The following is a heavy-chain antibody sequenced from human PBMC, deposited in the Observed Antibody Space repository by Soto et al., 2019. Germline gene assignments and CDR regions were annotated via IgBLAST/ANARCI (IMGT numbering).Heavy chain of an antibody. D-gene: IGHD2-15*01. CDR3: ARTWGYWSGGSCYGDYYYGMDV. V-gene: IGHV1-18*01. Sequence: QVQLVQSGAEVKKPGASVKVSCKASGYTFTSYGISWVRQAPGQGLELMGWLSAYNGNTNYAQKLQGRVTMTTDTSRSTAYTELRSLRYDDTAVYYCARTWGYWSGGSCYGDYYYGMDVWGQGTTVTVSS. J-gene: IGHJ6*02. CDR1: GYTFTSYG. CDR2: LSAYNGNT.